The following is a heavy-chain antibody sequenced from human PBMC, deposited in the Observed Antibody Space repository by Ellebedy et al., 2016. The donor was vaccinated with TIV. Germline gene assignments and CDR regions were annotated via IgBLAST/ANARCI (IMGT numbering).Heavy chain of an antibody. D-gene: IGHD3-10*01. J-gene: IGHJ4*02. CDR3: TRGPSGGYFDY. Sequence: AASVKVSCKVSGYIFTDYYIHWFRQAPGQEFEWMGWINPNNGGTNYAQKFQDRVTMTRDTTNSTVYMDLSRLTSDDTAVYYCTRGPSGGYFDYWGQGTLVPVSS. CDR2: INPNNGGT. V-gene: IGHV1-2*02. CDR1: GYIFTDYY.